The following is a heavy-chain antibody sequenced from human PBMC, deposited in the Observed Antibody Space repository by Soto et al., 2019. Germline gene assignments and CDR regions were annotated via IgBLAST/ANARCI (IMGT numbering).Heavy chain of an antibody. CDR3: AKDPDTFQYSSGWSPYMDV. V-gene: IGHV3-23*01. D-gene: IGHD6-19*01. CDR1: GFTLSNYA. J-gene: IGHJ6*02. CDR2: ISDSGDNT. Sequence: LRLSCAASGFTLSNYAMNWVRQAPGKGLEWVSGISDSGDNTFYADSVRGRFTVSRDNSKNTLYLQMDSLRAEDTAVFYCAKDPDTFQYSSGWSPYMDVWGQGTTVTVSS.